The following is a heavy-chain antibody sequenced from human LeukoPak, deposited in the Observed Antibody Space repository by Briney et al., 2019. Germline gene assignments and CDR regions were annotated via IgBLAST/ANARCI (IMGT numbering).Heavy chain of an antibody. Sequence: GGSLRLSCAASGFTFSSYAMGWVRQAPGKGLEWVSAISGSGGSTYYADSVKGRFTISRDNSKNTLYLQMNSLRAEDTAVYYCAKDRYYYDSSGYLSDYWGQGTLVTVSS. CDR3: AKDRYYYDSSGYLSDY. CDR2: ISGSGGST. V-gene: IGHV3-23*01. CDR1: GFTFSSYA. J-gene: IGHJ4*02. D-gene: IGHD3-22*01.